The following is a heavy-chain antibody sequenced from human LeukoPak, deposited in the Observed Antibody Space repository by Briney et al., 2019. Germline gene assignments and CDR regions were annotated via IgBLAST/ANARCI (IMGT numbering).Heavy chain of an antibody. J-gene: IGHJ4*02. V-gene: IGHV4-61*01. CDR2: IYYTGST. D-gene: IGHD5-24*01. CDR1: GGSVNSGSYY. Sequence: MPSETLSLTCTVSGGSVNSGSYYWSWIRQPPGKGLEWIGYIYYTGSTYYNPSLKSRVTISLDTSKNQFSLILSSVTAADTAVYYCAREDGYSQADSWGQGILVTVSS. CDR3: AREDGYSQADS.